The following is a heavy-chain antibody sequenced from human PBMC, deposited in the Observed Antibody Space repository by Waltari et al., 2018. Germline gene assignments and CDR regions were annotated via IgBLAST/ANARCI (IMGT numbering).Heavy chain of an antibody. CDR2: IIPIFGTA. D-gene: IGHD2-2*01. J-gene: IGHJ5*02. V-gene: IGHV1-69*01. Sequence: QVQLVQSGAEVKKPGSSVQVSCKASGGTFSSYAISWVRQAPGQGLEWMGGIIPIFGTANDAQKFQGRVTITADESTSTAYMELSSLRSEDTAVYYCARVPGYCSSTSCPYWFDPWGQGTLVTVSS. CDR1: GGTFSSYA. CDR3: ARVPGYCSSTSCPYWFDP.